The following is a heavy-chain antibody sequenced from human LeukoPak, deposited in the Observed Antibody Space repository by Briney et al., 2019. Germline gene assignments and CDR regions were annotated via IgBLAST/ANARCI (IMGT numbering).Heavy chain of an antibody. D-gene: IGHD6-6*01. CDR1: GFTFSRYW. J-gene: IGHJ6*02. CDR3: ALTSLYGMDV. CDR2: INSDGSTT. V-gene: IGHV3-74*01. Sequence: GGSLRLSCAASGFTFSRYWMHWVRQAPGKGLVWVSRINSDGSTTSYADSVKGRFTISRDNAKNTLYLQMNSLRAEDTAVYYCALTSLYGMDVWGQGTTVTVSS.